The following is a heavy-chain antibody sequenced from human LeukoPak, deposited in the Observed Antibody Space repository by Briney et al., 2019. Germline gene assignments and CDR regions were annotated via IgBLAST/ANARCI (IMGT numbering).Heavy chain of an antibody. Sequence: ASVKVSCKASGYTFISYYMHWVRQAPGQELEWMGIINPSGGSTSYAQKFQGRVTMTRDTSTSTVYMELSSLRSEDTAVYYCARVSGSSYDAFDIWGQGTMVTVS. CDR1: GYTFISYY. V-gene: IGHV1-46*01. CDR3: ARVSGSSYDAFDI. J-gene: IGHJ3*02. CDR2: INPSGGST. D-gene: IGHD1-26*01.